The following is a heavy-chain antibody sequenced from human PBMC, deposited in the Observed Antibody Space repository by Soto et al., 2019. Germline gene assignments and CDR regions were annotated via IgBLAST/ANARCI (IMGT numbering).Heavy chain of an antibody. CDR2: ISAYNGNT. CDR1: GYTCTSYV. V-gene: IGHV1-18*04. CDR3: ARAGAARPYNWFDP. D-gene: IGHD6-6*01. J-gene: IGHJ5*02. Sequence: GASVKVSCKASGYTCTSYVSSWVRQAPGQGLEWMGWISAYNGNTNYAQKLQGRVTMTTDTSTSTAYMELRSLRSDDTAVYYCARAGAARPYNWFDPWGQGTLVTVSS.